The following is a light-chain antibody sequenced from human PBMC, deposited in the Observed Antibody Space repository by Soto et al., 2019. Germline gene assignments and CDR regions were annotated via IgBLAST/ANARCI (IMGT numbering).Light chain of an antibody. Sequence: QSALTQPPSASGSPGQSVTISCTGTSSDVGGYNYVSWYQQHPGKAPKLMIYEVSKRPSGVPDRFSGSKSGNTASLTVSGLPAEDEADYYCSSYAGSNNFVDVFGTGTKLTVL. V-gene: IGLV2-8*01. CDR1: SSDVGGYNY. J-gene: IGLJ1*01. CDR2: EVS. CDR3: SSYAGSNNFVDV.